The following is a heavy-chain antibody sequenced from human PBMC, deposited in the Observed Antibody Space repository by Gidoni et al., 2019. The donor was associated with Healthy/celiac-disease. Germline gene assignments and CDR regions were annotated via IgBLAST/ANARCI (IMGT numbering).Heavy chain of an antibody. Sequence: QLQLQESGPGLVKPSETLSLTCTVSGCSISSSSSYWGWIRQPPGKGLEWIGSIYYSGSTYYNPSLKRRVTISVETAKNQFSLKLSSVTAADTAVYYCASVPTSGDYTLGKYYFDDWGQGTLVTVSS. CDR2: IYYSGST. CDR1: GCSISSSSSY. CDR3: ASVPTSGDYTLGKYYFDD. V-gene: IGHV4-39*01. D-gene: IGHD4-17*01. J-gene: IGHJ4*02.